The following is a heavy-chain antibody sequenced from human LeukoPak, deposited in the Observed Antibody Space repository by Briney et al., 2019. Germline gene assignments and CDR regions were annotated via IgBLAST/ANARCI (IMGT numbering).Heavy chain of an antibody. D-gene: IGHD3-9*01. V-gene: IGHV4-61*02. CDR2: IYTSGST. J-gene: IGHJ6*03. Sequence: SQTLSLTCTVSGGSISSGSYYWSWIRQPAGKGLEWIGRIYTSGSTNYNPSLKSRVTISLDTSKNQFSLKLSSVTAADTAVYYCARVYYDILTGYYKEDYYYYYMDVWGKGTTVTISS. CDR1: GGSISSGSYY. CDR3: ARVYYDILTGYYKEDYYYYYMDV.